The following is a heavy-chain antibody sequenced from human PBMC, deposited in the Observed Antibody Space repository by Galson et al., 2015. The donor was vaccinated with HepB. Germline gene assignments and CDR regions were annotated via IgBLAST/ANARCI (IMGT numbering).Heavy chain of an antibody. V-gene: IGHV1-46*01. Sequence: SVKVSCKASGYTFRTYYLHWMRQAPGQGLEWMGVINPYSDTTVYARSFQGRLTVTADASTRTFYMELSSLRSEDTAVYYCARESGTLKWFDYWGPGTPVIVSS. CDR3: ARESGTLKWFDY. D-gene: IGHD1-26*01. J-gene: IGHJ4*02. CDR1: GYTFRTYY. CDR2: INPYSDTT.